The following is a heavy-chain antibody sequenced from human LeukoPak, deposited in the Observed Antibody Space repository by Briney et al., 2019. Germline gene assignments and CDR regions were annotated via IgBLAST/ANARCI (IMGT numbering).Heavy chain of an antibody. D-gene: IGHD6-19*01. V-gene: IGHV4-38-2*02. CDR3: ARGFVPRSAGTLPSFQSFDY. CDR1: GYSISSGYY. Sequence: SETLSLTCTVSGYSISSGYYWGWIRPPPGKGLEWIGSIYHSGSTYYNPSLKSRVTISADTSKNQFSLKLSSVTAADTAVYYCARGFVPRSAGTLPSFQSFDYWGQGTLVTVSS. CDR2: IYHSGST. J-gene: IGHJ4*02.